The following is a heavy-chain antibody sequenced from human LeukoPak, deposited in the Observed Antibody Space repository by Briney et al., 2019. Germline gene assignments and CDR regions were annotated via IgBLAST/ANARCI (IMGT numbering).Heavy chain of an antibody. V-gene: IGHV4-30-4*01. D-gene: IGHD3-22*01. CDR2: IYYSGST. J-gene: IGHJ4*02. CDR3: ARERTYYYDSSGYLDY. Sequence: NPSQTLSLTCTVSGGSISSGDYYWSWLRQPPGKGLEWIGYIYYSGSTYYNPSLKSRVTISVDTSKNQFSLKLSSVTAADTAVYYCARERTYYYDSSGYLDYWGQGTLVTVSS. CDR1: GGSISSGDYY.